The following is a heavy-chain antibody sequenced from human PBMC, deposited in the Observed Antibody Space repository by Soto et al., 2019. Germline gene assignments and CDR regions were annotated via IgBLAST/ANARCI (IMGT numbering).Heavy chain of an antibody. CDR1: GGSIRSGYYY. J-gene: IGHJ6*02. CDR2: IYHSGNT. V-gene: IGHV4-30-4*01. Sequence: PSETLSLTCSVSGGSIRSGYYYWSWIRQPPGKGLEWIGNIYHSGNTYYNPSLKSRLTISIDTSKNQFSLKLSSVTAADTAVYYCARGGFNYGMDAWGQGTTVTVSS. D-gene: IGHD3-10*01. CDR3: ARGGFNYGMDA.